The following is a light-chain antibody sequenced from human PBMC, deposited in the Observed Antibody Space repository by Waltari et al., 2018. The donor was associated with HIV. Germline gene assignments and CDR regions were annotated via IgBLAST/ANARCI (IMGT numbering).Light chain of an antibody. Sequence: IVMTQSPDSMAVSLGERATINCKSSQSILYSSKNQNFLACYQQKPGQPPKLFISWASTRESGVPDRFSGSGSGTNFTLTISSLQADDVAVYYCQQYYNTPQTFGQGTKVEIK. CDR3: QQYYNTPQT. CDR2: WAS. CDR1: QSILYSSKNQNF. J-gene: IGKJ1*01. V-gene: IGKV4-1*01.